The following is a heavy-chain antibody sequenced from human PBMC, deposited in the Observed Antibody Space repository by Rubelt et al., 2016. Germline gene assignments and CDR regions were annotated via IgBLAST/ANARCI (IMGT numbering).Heavy chain of an antibody. CDR2: SNAGNGNT. D-gene: IGHD1-26*01. Sequence: QVQLVQSGAEVRKPGASVKVSCKASGYTFTTYGISWLRQAPGQGLEWMGWSNAGNGNTKYSQKCQGRVTITSDTSARTAYMELSSLTSEDTAVYDCARDHSGSYSFDFWGQGTLVTVSS. J-gene: IGHJ4*02. CDR3: ARDHSGSYSFDF. CDR1: GYTFTTYG. V-gene: IGHV1-18*01.